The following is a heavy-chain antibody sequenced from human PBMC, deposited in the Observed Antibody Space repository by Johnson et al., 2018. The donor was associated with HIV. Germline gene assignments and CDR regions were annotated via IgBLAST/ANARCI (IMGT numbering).Heavy chain of an antibody. J-gene: IGHJ3*02. CDR2: IKQDGSEK. D-gene: IGHD3-3*01. V-gene: IGHV3-7*03. CDR3: ARGPILEWLSGDGFDM. Sequence: VQLVESGGGVVRPGGSLRLSCAASGFTFSSMHWDRQAPGKGLEWVANIKQDGSEKYYVDSVKGRFSISRDNAKNSLYLQMNSLRVEDTAMYYCARGPILEWLSGDGFDMWGQGTKVTV. CDR1: GFTFSS.